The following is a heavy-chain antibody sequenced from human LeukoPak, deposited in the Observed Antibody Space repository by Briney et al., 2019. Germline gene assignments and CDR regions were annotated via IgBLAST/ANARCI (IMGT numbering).Heavy chain of an antibody. CDR1: GFFSTYG. CDR2: ISYDGSNK. D-gene: IGHD3-3*01. V-gene: IGHV3-30*19. J-gene: IGHJ4*02. Sequence: GGSLGLSCVVSGFFSTYGMHWVRQAPGKGLEWVAVISYDGSNKYYADSVKGRFTISRDNSKNTLYLQMNSLRAEDTAVYYCASEIIFGSFDYWGQGTLVTISS. CDR3: ASEIIFGSFDY.